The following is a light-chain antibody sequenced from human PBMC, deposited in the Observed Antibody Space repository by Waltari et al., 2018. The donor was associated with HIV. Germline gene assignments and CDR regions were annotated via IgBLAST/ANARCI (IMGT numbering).Light chain of an antibody. CDR1: KSDFFSSNKSNY. J-gene: IGKJ4*01. V-gene: IGKV4-1*01. CDR2: CAS. Sequence: DIVMTQSPDALAVSLGARATINCKSGKSDFFSSNKSNYISWYQHKPGQPPKLIIYCASTRASGIPDRFSGSGSGTDFTLSISSLQAEDVAVYFCQQTYTTSHTFGGGTKVEI. CDR3: QQTYTTSHT.